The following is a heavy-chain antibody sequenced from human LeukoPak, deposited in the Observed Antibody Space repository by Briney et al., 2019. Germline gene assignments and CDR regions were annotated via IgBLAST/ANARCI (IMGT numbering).Heavy chain of an antibody. CDR1: GYTLTELS. D-gene: IGHD2-2*02. Sequence: ASVKVSCKVSGYTLTELSMHWVRQAPGKGLEWMGGFDPEDGETIYAQKFQGRVTMTEDTSTDTAYMELSSLRSEDTAVYYCATLNPPPPLYCSSTSCYTYYFDYWGQGTLVTVSS. CDR3: ATLNPPPPLYCSSTSCYTYYFDY. V-gene: IGHV1-24*01. CDR2: FDPEDGET. J-gene: IGHJ4*02.